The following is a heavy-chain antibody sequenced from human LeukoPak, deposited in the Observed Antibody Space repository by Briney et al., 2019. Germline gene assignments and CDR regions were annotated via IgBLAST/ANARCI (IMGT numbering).Heavy chain of an antibody. CDR1: GGXISSYY. D-gene: IGHD6-19*01. V-gene: IGHV4-4*07. J-gene: IGHJ4*02. CDR3: ARDPPRGEQWLAFDY. Sequence: SETLSLTCTVSGGXISSYYCSWIRQPAGKGLEWIGRIYTSGSTNYNPSLKSRVTMSVDTSKNQFSLKLSSVTAADTAVYYCARDPPRGEQWLAFDYWGQGTLVTVSS. CDR2: IYTSGST.